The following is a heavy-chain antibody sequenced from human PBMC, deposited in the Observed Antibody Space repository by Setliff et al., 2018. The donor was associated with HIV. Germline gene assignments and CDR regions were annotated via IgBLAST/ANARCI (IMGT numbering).Heavy chain of an antibody. CDR3: VRQLRSNYRFPYFDY. CDR2: IWPDDSDT. J-gene: IGHJ4*02. CDR1: GYSFTKYW. D-gene: IGHD4-4*01. V-gene: IGHV5-51*01. Sequence: PGESLKISCKASGYSFTKYWVGWVRQMPGNGLEWVGLIWPDDSDTIYSPSFQGQVTISADKSISTAYLQWSSLKASDTAMYYCVRQLRSNYRFPYFDYWGQGTLVTVSS.